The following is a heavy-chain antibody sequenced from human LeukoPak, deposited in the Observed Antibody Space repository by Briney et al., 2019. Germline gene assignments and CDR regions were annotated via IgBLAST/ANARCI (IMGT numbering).Heavy chain of an antibody. J-gene: IGHJ5*02. CDR2: IYTTGST. Sequence: PSETLSLTCTVSGGSISSYYWSWIRQPAGKGLEWIGRIYTTGSTNYNPSLKSRVTMSVDTSRNQFSLKLSSVTAADTAVYYCARDCSGGSCYSPSWWFDPWGQGTLVTVSS. CDR1: GGSISSYY. CDR3: ARDCSGGSCYSPSWWFDP. D-gene: IGHD2-15*01. V-gene: IGHV4-4*07.